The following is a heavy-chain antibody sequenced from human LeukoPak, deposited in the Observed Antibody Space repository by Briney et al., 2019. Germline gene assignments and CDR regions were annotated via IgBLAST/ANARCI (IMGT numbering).Heavy chain of an antibody. CDR1: GFNFRNYA. Sequence: PGGSLRLSCAASGFNFRNYAMSWVRQAPGKGLEWVSSITGSGNTTYYAHSVKGRFTISRDNPKNTLYVEMNTLRAEDTAVYYCAKWGDYDILTGYYVSDFWGQGTLVTVSS. CDR3: AKWGDYDILTGYYVSDF. J-gene: IGHJ4*02. V-gene: IGHV3-23*01. CDR2: ITGSGNTT. D-gene: IGHD3-9*01.